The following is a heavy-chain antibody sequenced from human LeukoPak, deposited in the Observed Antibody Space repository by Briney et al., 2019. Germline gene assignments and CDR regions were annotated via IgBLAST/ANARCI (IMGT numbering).Heavy chain of an antibody. CDR1: GGSISSSSYY. Sequence: SETLSLTCTVSGGSISSSSYYWGWIRQPPGKGLEWIGSIYYSGSTYYNPSLKSRVTISVDTSKNQFSLKLSSVTAADTAVYYCARDLPWAVAGDEYGMDVWGQGTTVTVSS. V-gene: IGHV4-39*07. CDR3: ARDLPWAVAGDEYGMDV. J-gene: IGHJ6*02. CDR2: IYYSGST. D-gene: IGHD6-19*01.